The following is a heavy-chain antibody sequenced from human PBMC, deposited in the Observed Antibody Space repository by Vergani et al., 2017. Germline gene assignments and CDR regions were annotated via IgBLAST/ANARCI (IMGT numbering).Heavy chain of an antibody. CDR2: ISGSGGST. CDR3: AKGRAYYDFWSGYYYFDY. D-gene: IGHD3-3*01. V-gene: IGHV3-23*01. J-gene: IGHJ4*02. CDR1: GVTFSSYA. Sequence: EVQLLESGGGLVQPGGSLRLSCAASGVTFSSYAMSWVRQAPGKGLEWVSAISGSGGSTYYADSVKGRFTISRDNSKNTLYLQMNSLRAEDTAVYYCAKGRAYYDFWSGYYYFDYWGQGTLVTVSS.